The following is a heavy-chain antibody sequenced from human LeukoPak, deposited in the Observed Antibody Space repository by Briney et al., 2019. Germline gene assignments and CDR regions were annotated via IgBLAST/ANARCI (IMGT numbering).Heavy chain of an antibody. J-gene: IGHJ6*03. V-gene: IGHV3-21*01. CDR3: ARGIGIAAAGQRYYMDV. Sequence: PGGSLRLSCAASGFTFSSYSMNWVRQAPGKGLEWVSSISCSSYIYYADSVKGRFTISRDNAKNSLYLQMNSLRAEDTAVYYCARGIGIAAAGQRYYMDVWGKGTTVTVSS. CDR1: GFTFSSYS. D-gene: IGHD6-13*01. CDR2: ISCSSYI.